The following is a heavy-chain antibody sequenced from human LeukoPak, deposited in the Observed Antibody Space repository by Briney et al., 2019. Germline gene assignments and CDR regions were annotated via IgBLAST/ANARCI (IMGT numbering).Heavy chain of an antibody. V-gene: IGHV1-69*13. D-gene: IGHD3-22*01. Sequence: GASVTVSCKASGGTFTSYAISWVRQAPGQGLEWMGGIILISGTSNYAQKFQGRVTITADESTSTAYMELSSLRSEDTAVYYCASPRHTYYYDSSGYTLGYWGQGTLVTVSS. CDR2: IILISGTS. CDR3: ASPRHTYYYDSSGYTLGY. J-gene: IGHJ4*02. CDR1: GGTFTSYA.